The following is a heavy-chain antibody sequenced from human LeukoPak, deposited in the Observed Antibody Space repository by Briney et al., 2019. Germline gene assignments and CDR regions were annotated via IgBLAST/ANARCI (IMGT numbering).Heavy chain of an antibody. Sequence: GSLRLSCAASGFIFSSYAMTWVRQAPGKGLEWVSPISGSGDTTYYADSVKGRFTISRDNARNSLYLQMNSLTSEDTALYYCAKGRRRGYAYGTIDSWGQGTLVTVSS. CDR1: GFIFSSYA. CDR2: ISGSGDTT. V-gene: IGHV3-23*01. CDR3: AKGRRRGYAYGTIDS. J-gene: IGHJ4*02. D-gene: IGHD5-18*01.